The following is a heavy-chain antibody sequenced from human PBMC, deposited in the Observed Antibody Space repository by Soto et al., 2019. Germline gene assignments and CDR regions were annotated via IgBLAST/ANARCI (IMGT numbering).Heavy chain of an antibody. Sequence: EVQLVESGGALVKPAGSLRLSCVGSGFIFRNAWMTWVRQVPGKGLEWVGRIKRNSDGGTTDYAAPVKGRFTISRDDSKNTVYLQMSSLKTEDTAVYYCGGWPSGHWGQGTLVTVSS. CDR1: GFIFRNAW. J-gene: IGHJ4*02. CDR3: GGWPSGH. CDR2: IKRNSDGGTT. D-gene: IGHD3-10*01. V-gene: IGHV3-15*02.